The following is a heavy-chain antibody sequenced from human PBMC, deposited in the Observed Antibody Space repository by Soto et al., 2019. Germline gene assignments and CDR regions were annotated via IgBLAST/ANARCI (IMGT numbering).Heavy chain of an antibody. J-gene: IGHJ3*02. D-gene: IGHD3-16*02. CDR3: ARPMGTFGGVIVLFNAFDI. V-gene: IGHV4-59*05. CDR2: IYYSGST. Sequence: ASETLSLTCNVSGGSINSYYWSWIRQSPGKGLEWIGSIYYSGSTYYNPSLRSRVTISVDTSKNQFSLKLSSVTAADTAVYYCARPMGTFGGVIVLFNAFDIWGQGTMVT. CDR1: GGSINSYY.